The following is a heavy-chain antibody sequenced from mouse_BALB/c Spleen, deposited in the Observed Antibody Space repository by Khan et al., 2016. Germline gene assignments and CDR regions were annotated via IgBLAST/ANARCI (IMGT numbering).Heavy chain of an antibody. CDR2: IWGDGST. D-gene: IGHD2-14*01. J-gene: IGHJ3*01. V-gene: IGHV2-6-7*01. CDR1: GFSLTGYG. Sequence: QVQLKQSGPGLVAPSQSLSITCTVSGFSLTGYGVNWVRQPPGKGLEWLGMIWGDGSTDYNSALKSRLSISKDNSKNQVFLKMNSLHTDDTARYYCARDKDYRYDGFAYWGQGTLVTVSA. CDR3: ARDKDYRYDGFAY.